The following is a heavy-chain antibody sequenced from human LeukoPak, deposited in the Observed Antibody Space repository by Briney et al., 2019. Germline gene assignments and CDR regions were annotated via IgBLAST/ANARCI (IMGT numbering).Heavy chain of an antibody. CDR2: TYVRSTWYN. Sequence: PSQTLSLTCAISGDSVSSNSAAWNWIRQSPSRGPEWLGRTYVRSTWYNDYPVSVKSRITINPHTSKNQFSLQLNSVTPEDTAVYYCARGPSLVGYYYVDVWGKGTTVTVSS. CDR3: ARGPSLVGYYYVDV. CDR1: GDSVSSNSAA. V-gene: IGHV6-1*01. J-gene: IGHJ6*03. D-gene: IGHD1-26*01.